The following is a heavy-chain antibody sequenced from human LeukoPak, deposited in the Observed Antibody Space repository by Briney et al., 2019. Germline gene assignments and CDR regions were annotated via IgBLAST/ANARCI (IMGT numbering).Heavy chain of an antibody. J-gene: IGHJ4*02. CDR2: INPSGGST. CDR1: GYTFTRHY. D-gene: IGHD3-10*01. Sequence: ASVKVSCKASGYTFTRHYMHWVRQAPGQGLEWMGIINPSGGSTSYAQKFQGRVTMTRDTSTSTVYMELSSLRSEDTAVYYCARDLGPYGSGSTFDYWGQGTLVTVSS. CDR3: ARDLGPYGSGSTFDY. V-gene: IGHV1-46*01.